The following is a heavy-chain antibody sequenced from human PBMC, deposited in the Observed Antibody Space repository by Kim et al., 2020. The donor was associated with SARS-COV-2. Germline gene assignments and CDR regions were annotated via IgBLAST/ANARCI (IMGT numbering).Heavy chain of an antibody. CDR1: GFNFDDYT. D-gene: IGHD2-21*02. J-gene: IGHJ4*02. CDR3: AYLCSGDCQGEY. Sequence: GGEKRGACASSGFNFDDYTMRWVRQAPGKGLEWVSLISWDGTDTYYADSVKGRFTTSRDNMKKSLYLQMNSLKTEDTALYYCAYLCSGDCQGEYWGQGTLVSVTS. V-gene: IGHV3-43*01. CDR2: ISWDGTDT.